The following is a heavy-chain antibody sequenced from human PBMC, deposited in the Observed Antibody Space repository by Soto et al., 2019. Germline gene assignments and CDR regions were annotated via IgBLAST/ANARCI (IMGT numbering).Heavy chain of an antibody. J-gene: IGHJ4*02. D-gene: IGHD2-21*02. CDR1: GGTFSSYA. CDR2: IIPIFGTA. Sequence: QVQLVQSGAEVKKPGSSVKVSCKASGGTFSSYAISWVRQAPGQGLEWMGGIIPIFGTANYAQKFQGRVTITADEATSAAYMELSSLRSEDTAVCYCARSYCGGDCYPSYYFDYWGQGTLVTVSS. CDR3: ARSYCGGDCYPSYYFDY. V-gene: IGHV1-69*12.